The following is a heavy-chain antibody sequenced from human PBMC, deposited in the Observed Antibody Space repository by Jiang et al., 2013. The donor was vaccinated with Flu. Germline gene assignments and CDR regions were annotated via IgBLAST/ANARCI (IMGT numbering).Heavy chain of an antibody. J-gene: IGHJ5*02. CDR3: ARVDNAGSRRWFDP. D-gene: IGHD3-10*01. CDR2: INPSGGST. Sequence: KKPGASVKVSCKASGYTFTSYYMHWVRQAPGQGLEWMGIINPSGGSTSYAQKFQGRVTMTRDTSKSQFSLNLIFVTAADTAVYYCARVDNAGSRRWFDPWGQGTLVTVSS. CDR1: GYTFTSYY. V-gene: IGHV1-46*01.